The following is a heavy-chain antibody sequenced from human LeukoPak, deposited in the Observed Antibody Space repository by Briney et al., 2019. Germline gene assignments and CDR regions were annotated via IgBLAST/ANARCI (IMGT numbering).Heavy chain of an antibody. CDR1: GYTFTSYY. CDR2: INPSGGST. J-gene: IGHJ4*02. D-gene: IGHD3-22*01. Sequence: ASVKVSCKASGYTFTSYYMHWVRQAPGQGLEWMGIINPSGGSTSYAQKFQGRVTMTRDTSTSTVYMELSSLRSEDTAVYYCARGSDSSGYYPSHFDYWGQGTLVTVSS. CDR3: ARGSDSSGYYPSHFDY. V-gene: IGHV1-46*01.